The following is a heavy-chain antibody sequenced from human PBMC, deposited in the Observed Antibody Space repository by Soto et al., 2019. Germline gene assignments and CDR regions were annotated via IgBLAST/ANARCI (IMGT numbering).Heavy chain of an antibody. CDR3: ARGVEQLSGGALWY. CDR1: GGSFSGYY. J-gene: IGHJ4*02. Sequence: SETLSLTCAVYGGSFSGYYWSWIRQPPGKGLEWIGEINHSGSTNYNPSLKSRVTISVDTSKNQFSLKLSSVTAADTAVYYCARGVEQLSGGALWYWGQGTLVTVSS. CDR2: INHSGST. V-gene: IGHV4-34*01. D-gene: IGHD6-6*01.